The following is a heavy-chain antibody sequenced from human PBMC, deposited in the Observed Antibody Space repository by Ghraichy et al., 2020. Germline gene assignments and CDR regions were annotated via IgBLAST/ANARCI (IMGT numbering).Heavy chain of an antibody. CDR1: GFSFSRHW. J-gene: IGHJ6*02. Sequence: GESLNISCAASGFSFSRHWMSWVRQAPGKGLEWVANIKLDGSEKYYVDSVKGRVTISRDNSKNSVYLQMNSLRAEDAAVYFCARGPLYYGSGSSYGIDVWGQGTTVTVSS. V-gene: IGHV3-7*01. CDR2: IKLDGSEK. CDR3: ARGPLYYGSGSSYGIDV. D-gene: IGHD3-10*01.